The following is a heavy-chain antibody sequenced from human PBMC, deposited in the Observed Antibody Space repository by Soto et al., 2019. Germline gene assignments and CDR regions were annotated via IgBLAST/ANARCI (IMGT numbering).Heavy chain of an antibody. Sequence: PVGSLRLSCAASGFKFSDYWMSWVRQAPGKGLEWVGNIKHDTSEAHYADSVKGRFTITRDNIKNFLFLQMNGLRSDDTASYYCARDGLLFSGPYRPSRFDYWGLGTLVTVSS. CDR3: ARDGLLFSGPYRPSRFDY. CDR1: GFKFSDYW. V-gene: IGHV3-7*03. CDR2: IKHDTSEA. J-gene: IGHJ4*02. D-gene: IGHD3-16*02.